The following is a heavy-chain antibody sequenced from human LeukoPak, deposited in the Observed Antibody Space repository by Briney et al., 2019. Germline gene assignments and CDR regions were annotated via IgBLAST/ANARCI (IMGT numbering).Heavy chain of an antibody. J-gene: IGHJ3*02. CDR2: ISYDGNNK. D-gene: IGHD3-9*01. V-gene: IGHV3-30-3*01. CDR1: GLSIGDNS. Sequence: GWSLRLSCAASGLSIGDNSMHWARQAPGNGLEGVAVISYDGNNKYYAVSVKGRFTISRDNSKNTLSLQMNSLRAHHTALYYCARKVLRYFDWSEDGAFDIWGQGTMVTVSS. CDR3: ARKVLRYFDWSEDGAFDI.